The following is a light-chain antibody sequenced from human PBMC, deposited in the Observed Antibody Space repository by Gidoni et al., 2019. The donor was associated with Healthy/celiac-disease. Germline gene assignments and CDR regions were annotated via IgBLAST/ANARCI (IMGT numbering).Light chain of an antibody. CDR1: SSDVGGYNY. CDR3: SSYTSSSTYV. CDR2: EVS. J-gene: IGLJ1*01. Sequence: QSALTQPASVSGSTGQSITISCTGTSSDVGGYNYVSWYQQHPGNAPKLMIYEVSNRPSGVSTRFSGSKSGNTASLTISGLQAEDEADYYCSSYTSSSTYVFGTGTKVTVL. V-gene: IGLV2-14*01.